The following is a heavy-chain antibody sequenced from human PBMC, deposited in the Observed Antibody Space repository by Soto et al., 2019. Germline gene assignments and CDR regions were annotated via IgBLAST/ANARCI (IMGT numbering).Heavy chain of an antibody. J-gene: IGHJ3*02. CDR3: ARDSGGLDAFDI. V-gene: IGHV1-69*08. D-gene: IGHD3-10*01. CDR1: GGTFSSYT. Sequence: QVQLVQSGAEVKKPGSSVKVSCKASGGTFSSYTISWVRQAPGQGLEWMGRIIPILGIANYAQKFQGRVTITADKSTSTAYMELSSLRSEDTAVYYCARDSGGLDAFDIWGQGTMDTVSS. CDR2: IIPILGIA.